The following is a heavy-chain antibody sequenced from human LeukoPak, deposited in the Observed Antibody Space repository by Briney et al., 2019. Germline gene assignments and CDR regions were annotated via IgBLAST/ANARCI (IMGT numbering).Heavy chain of an antibody. V-gene: IGHV4-59*01. CDR2: IYYSGST. CDR3: ARVKSFREQWLVRLYYYYYMDV. J-gene: IGHJ6*03. CDR1: GGSISSYY. D-gene: IGHD6-19*01. Sequence: SETLSLTCTVSGGSISSYYWSWIRQPPGKGLEWIGYIYYSGSTNYNPSLKSRVTISVDTSKNQFSLKLSSVTAADTAVYYCARVKSFREQWLVRLYYYYYMDVWGKGTTVTVSS.